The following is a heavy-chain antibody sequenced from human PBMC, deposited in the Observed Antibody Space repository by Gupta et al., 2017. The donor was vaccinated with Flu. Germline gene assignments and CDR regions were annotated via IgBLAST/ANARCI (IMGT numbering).Heavy chain of an antibody. J-gene: IGHJ6*02. V-gene: IGHV3-30*18. D-gene: IGHD6-6*01. CDR1: GFTFSSYG. Sequence: QVQLVESGGGVVQPGRSLRLSCAASGFTFSSYGMHWVRQAPGKGLEWGAIISYDGSNKYYADSVKGRFTISRDNSKNTLYLQMNSLRAEDTAVYYCAKLYSSSSYYYYGMDVWGQGTTVTVSS. CDR2: ISYDGSNK. CDR3: AKLYSSSSYYYYGMDV.